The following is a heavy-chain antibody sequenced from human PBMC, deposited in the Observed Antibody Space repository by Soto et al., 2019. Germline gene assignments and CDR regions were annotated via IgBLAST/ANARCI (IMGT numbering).Heavy chain of an antibody. Sequence: ASVKVSCKASGYTFTSYGISWVRQAPGQGIEWMGWISAYNGNTNYAQKLQGRVTMTTDTSTSTAYMELRSLRSDDTAVYYCAREVLDCRGYYYYYGMDVWGQGTTVTVSS. CDR1: GYTFTSYG. V-gene: IGHV1-18*04. J-gene: IGHJ6*02. CDR3: AREVLDCRGYYYYYGMDV. CDR2: ISAYNGNT. D-gene: IGHD2-21*02.